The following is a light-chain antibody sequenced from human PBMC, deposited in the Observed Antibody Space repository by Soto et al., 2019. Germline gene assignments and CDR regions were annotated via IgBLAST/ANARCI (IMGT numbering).Light chain of an antibody. CDR1: QSVTSN. V-gene: IGKV3-15*01. CDR2: GAS. J-gene: IGKJ5*01. CDR3: QQYNNGPPIT. Sequence: DIVLPQSPATLSESPWDRATLSCRASQSVTSNLAWYQQKPGQAPRLLIYGASTRATGIPARFSGSGSGTEFTLTISSLQSEDFAVYFCQQYNNGPPITFGQGTRLEIK.